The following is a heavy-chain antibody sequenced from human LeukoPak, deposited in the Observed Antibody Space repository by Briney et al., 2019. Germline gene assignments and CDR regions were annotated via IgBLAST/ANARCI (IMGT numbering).Heavy chain of an antibody. CDR1: GYTFTNYD. CDR2: MNPNTANT. CDR3: ARNFGGGDSSGPYY. Sequence: ASVKVSCKASGYTFTNYDINWVRQATGQGLEWMGWMNPNTANTGYAQKFQGRVTMTRNTSISTAYMELSSLRSEDTALYYCARNFGGGDSSGPYYWGQGTLVTVSS. D-gene: IGHD3-22*01. V-gene: IGHV1-8*01. J-gene: IGHJ4*02.